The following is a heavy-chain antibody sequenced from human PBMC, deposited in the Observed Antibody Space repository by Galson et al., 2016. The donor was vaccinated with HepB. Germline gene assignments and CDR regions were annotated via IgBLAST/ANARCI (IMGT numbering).Heavy chain of an antibody. CDR2: INPSDGST. J-gene: IGHJ4*02. CDR1: GYTFTSYH. V-gene: IGHV1-46*03. D-gene: IGHD6-6*01. CDR3: ARSPMAARPRYFDY. Sequence: SVKVSCKASGYTFTSYHMHWVRQAPGQGLEWMGIINPSDGSTTYTQKIQGRVTMTRDRSTSTVYMGLRSLTSEDTAVYYCARSPMAARPRYFDYWGQGTLVTVSS.